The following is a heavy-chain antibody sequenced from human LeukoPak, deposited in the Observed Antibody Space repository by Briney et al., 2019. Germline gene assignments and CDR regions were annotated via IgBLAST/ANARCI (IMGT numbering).Heavy chain of an antibody. CDR1: GFTFSSYW. CDR3: ARAYSSGWSLFDY. D-gene: IGHD6-19*01. J-gene: IGHJ4*02. Sequence: PGGSLRLSCAASGFTFSSYWMHWVRQAPGEGLVWVSRVNSDGSSTNYADSVKGRFTISRGNAKNTLYLQMNSLRAEDTAVYYCARAYSSGWSLFDYWGQGTLVTVSS. CDR2: VNSDGSST. V-gene: IGHV3-74*01.